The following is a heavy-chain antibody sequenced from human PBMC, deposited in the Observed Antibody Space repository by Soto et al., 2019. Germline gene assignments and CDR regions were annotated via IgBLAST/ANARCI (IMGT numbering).Heavy chain of an antibody. CDR1: GFTFNKYS. J-gene: IGHJ4*02. V-gene: IGHV3-21*06. Sequence: EVRLVESGGGLVKPGGSLRLSCAASGFTFNKYSMNWVRQAPGKELEWVSSITSKTGDQYYADSVKGRFSISRDNTKNSLSLQVTSLRDEDTAVYYCARDLMPNDRGLGDLAYWGQGTLVTVSS. CDR2: ITSKTGDQ. CDR3: ARDLMPNDRGLGDLAY. D-gene: IGHD3-22*01.